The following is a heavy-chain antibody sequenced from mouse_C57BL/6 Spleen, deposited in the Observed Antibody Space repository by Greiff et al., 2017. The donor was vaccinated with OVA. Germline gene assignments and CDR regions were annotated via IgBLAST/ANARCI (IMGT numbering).Heavy chain of an antibody. D-gene: IGHD2-4*01. CDR3: ARSYEDYGGYFDV. J-gene: IGHJ1*03. CDR1: GYAFTNYL. CDR2: IKPGSGGT. V-gene: IGHV1-54*01. Sequence: QVHVKQSGAELVRPGTSVKVSCKASGYAFTNYLLEWVKQRPGQGLEWIGVIKPGSGGTNYNEKFKGKATLTADKSSSTAYMQLSSLTSEDSAVYFCARSYEDYGGYFDVWGTGTTVTVSS.